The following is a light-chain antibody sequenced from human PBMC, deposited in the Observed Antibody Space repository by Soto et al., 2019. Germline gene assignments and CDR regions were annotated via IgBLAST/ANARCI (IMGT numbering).Light chain of an antibody. CDR2: WAS. CDR1: QSVFFSSKNKNY. CDR3: QQYYNTPRT. Sequence: DIVMTQSPDSLAVSLGERATINCKSSQSVFFSSKNKNYLAWYQQKPGHPPKLIINWASTREYGVPDRFSGSGSGTDFSLTIRSLQAEDVAVYFFQQYYNTPRTFGHGTKVEIK. V-gene: IGKV4-1*01. J-gene: IGKJ1*01.